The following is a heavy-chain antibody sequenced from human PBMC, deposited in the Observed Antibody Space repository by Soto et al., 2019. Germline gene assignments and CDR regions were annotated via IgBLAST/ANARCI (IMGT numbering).Heavy chain of an antibody. V-gene: IGHV3-30-3*01. Sequence: GGSMRLSCAASGFTVSSYAMHWVRQAPGKGLEWVALISYDGSNKYYADSVKGRFTISRDNSKNTLYLQMNSLRAEDTAVYYCARDGAPLRPSFFDYWGQGTLVTVSS. CDR3: ARDGAPLRPSFFDY. D-gene: IGHD3-16*01. CDR1: GFTVSSYA. CDR2: ISYDGSNK. J-gene: IGHJ4*02.